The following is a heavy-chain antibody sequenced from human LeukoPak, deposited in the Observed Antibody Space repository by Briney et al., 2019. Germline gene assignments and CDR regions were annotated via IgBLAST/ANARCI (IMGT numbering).Heavy chain of an antibody. CDR3: ARVWGVSSSAFDYYYYGMDV. CDR1: GFTFSSYW. J-gene: IGHJ6*02. CDR2: FNSGESST. Sequence: PGGSLRLSCAASGFTFSSYWMHWVRQAPGKGLVWVSRFNSGESSTTYADSVKGRFTISRDNAKNTLYLQMNSLRPEDTAVYYCARVWGVSSSAFDYYYYGMDVWGQGTTVTVSS. V-gene: IGHV3-74*01. D-gene: IGHD3-16*01.